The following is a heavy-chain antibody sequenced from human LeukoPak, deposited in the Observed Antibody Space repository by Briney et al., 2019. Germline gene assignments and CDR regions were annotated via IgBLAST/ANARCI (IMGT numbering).Heavy chain of an antibody. CDR1: GFTFNTYG. CDR3: AKDRRSGSTRLYYYYYGMDV. Sequence: GGSLRLSCAASGFTFNTYGMHWVRQAPGKGLEWLALISHDGSNKYYVDSVKGRFTISRDNSENTLYLQMNSLRAEDTAVYYCAKDRRSGSTRLYYYYYGMDVWGQGTTVTVSS. J-gene: IGHJ6*02. D-gene: IGHD3-10*01. V-gene: IGHV3-30*18. CDR2: ISHDGSNK.